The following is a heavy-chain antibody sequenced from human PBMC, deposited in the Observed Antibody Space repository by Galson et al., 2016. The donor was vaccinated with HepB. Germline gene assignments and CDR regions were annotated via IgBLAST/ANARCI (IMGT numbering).Heavy chain of an antibody. V-gene: IGHV4-4*02. Sequence: SETLSLTCAVSGGSISNSDWWSWVRQPPGKGLEWIGEIHRTGSTNYNPSLKSRVTISVDKANGQISLNLYSVTAADAAVYYCARQQLSYTWGYWGQGTQVTVSS. CDR3: ARQQLSYTWGY. J-gene: IGHJ4*02. D-gene: IGHD1-1*01. CDR1: GGSISNSDW. CDR2: IHRTGST.